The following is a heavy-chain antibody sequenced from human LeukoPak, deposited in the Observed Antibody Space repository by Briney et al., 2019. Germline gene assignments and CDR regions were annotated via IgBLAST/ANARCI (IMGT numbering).Heavy chain of an antibody. D-gene: IGHD3-22*01. J-gene: IGHJ6*03. CDR2: ISAYNGNT. CDR1: GYTFTSYG. V-gene: IGHV1-18*01. Sequence: GASVKVSCKASGYTFTSYGISWVRQAPGQGLEWMGWISAYNGNTNYAQKLQGRVTMTTDTSTSTAYMELRSLRSDDTAVYYCARDYYDSRMNYYYYYYMDVWGKGTTVTISS. CDR3: ARDYYDSRMNYYYYYYMDV.